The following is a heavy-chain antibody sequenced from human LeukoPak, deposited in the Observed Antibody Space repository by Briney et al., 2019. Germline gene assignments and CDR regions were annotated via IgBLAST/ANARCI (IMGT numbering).Heavy chain of an antibody. CDR3: ARDGYSSSWHFFDY. CDR2: IYTSGST. J-gene: IGHJ4*02. V-gene: IGHV4-4*07. Sequence: TSETLSLTCTVSGGSISSYYWSWIRQPAGKGLEWIGRIYTSGSTNYNPSLKSRVTMSVDTSKNQFSLRLSSVTAADTAVYYCARDGYSSSWHFFDYWGQGTLVTVSS. D-gene: IGHD6-13*01. CDR1: GGSISSYY.